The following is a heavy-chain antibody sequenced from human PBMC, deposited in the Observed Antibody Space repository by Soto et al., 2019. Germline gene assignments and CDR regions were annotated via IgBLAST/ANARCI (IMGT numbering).Heavy chain of an antibody. CDR1: GYNFAGYW. CDR2: IYPSDSDT. Sequence: RGESLKISCKGSGYNFAGYWIAWVRQMPGKGLELMGIIYPSDSDTRYRPSFQGQVTISADKSISSAYLQWSSLRASDTAMYYCARGGVSTRTFDYWGQGTPVTVSS. D-gene: IGHD3-3*01. CDR3: ARGGVSTRTFDY. V-gene: IGHV5-51*01. J-gene: IGHJ4*02.